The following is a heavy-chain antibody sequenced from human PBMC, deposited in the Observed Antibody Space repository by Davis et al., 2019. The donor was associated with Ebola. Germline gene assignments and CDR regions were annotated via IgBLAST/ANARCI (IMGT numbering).Heavy chain of an antibody. V-gene: IGHV3-30*02. CDR1: GFIFRNYV. D-gene: IGHD6-6*01. J-gene: IGHJ6*04. CDR2: IRFDARSN. Sequence: PGGSLRLSCETSGFIFRNYVMSWVRQAPGKGLEWVAFIRFDARSNYYIDSAKGRFTISRDNAKNTVYLQMNSLRAEETAVYYCVKEGVYGTSSGRYYYGMDVWGKGTTVTVSS. CDR3: VKEGVYGTSSGRYYYGMDV.